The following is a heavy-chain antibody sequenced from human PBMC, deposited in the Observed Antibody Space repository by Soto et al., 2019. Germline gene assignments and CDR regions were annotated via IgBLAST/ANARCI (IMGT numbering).Heavy chain of an antibody. Sequence: QVQLVESGGGVVQPGRSLRLSCAASGFTFSNYYMHWVRQAPGKGLEWVAVIWYDGRSKYYADSVKGRFTVSRDNSKNTLYLQMNSLRADDTAVYYCARGVMVRGVISGRNQHRAQPNFDYWGQGTLVTVSS. J-gene: IGHJ4*02. CDR2: IWYDGRSK. CDR1: GFTFSNYY. D-gene: IGHD3-10*01. CDR3: ARGVMVRGVISGRNQHRAQPNFDY. V-gene: IGHV3-33*01.